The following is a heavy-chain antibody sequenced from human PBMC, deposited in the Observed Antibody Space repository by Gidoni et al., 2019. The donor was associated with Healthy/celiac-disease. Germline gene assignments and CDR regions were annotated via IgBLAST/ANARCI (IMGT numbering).Heavy chain of an antibody. Sequence: EVQLVESGGGLVKPGGSLRLSCAASGFTFGNAWMSWVRQAPGKGLEWVGRIKSKTDGGTTDYAAPVKGRFTISRDDSKNTLYLQMNSLKTEDTAVYYCTTEYLWYDAFDIWGQGTMVTVSS. CDR3: TTEYLWYDAFDI. CDR2: IKSKTDGGTT. V-gene: IGHV3-15*01. CDR1: GFTFGNAW. J-gene: IGHJ3*02. D-gene: IGHD3-10*01.